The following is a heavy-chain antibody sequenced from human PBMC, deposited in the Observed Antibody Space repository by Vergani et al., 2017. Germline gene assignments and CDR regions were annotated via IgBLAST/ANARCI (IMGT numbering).Heavy chain of an antibody. D-gene: IGHD6-6*01. J-gene: IGHJ4*02. CDR1: GFTFSSYG. Sequence: VQLVESGGGVVQPGGSLRLSCAASGFTFSSYGMHWVRQAPGKGLEWVAFIRYEGSNKYYADSVKGRFTISRDNSKNTLYLQMNSLRAEDTAVYYCAKGDSSSPAAAYWGQGTLVTVSS. V-gene: IGHV3-30*02. CDR2: IRYEGSNK. CDR3: AKGDSSSPAAAY.